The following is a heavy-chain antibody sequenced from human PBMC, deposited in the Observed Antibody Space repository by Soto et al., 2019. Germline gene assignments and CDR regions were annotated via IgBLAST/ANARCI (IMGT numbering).Heavy chain of an antibody. CDR1: GYTFTTYG. CDR2: ISAHNGNT. J-gene: IGHJ4*02. Sequence: QVHLVQSGAEVKKPGASVKVSCKGSGYTFTTYGITWVRQAPGQGLEWMGWISAHNGNTNYAQKLQGRVTVTRDTSASTAYMELRSLRSDDTAVYYCARGRYGYYWGQGALVTASS. V-gene: IGHV1-18*01. CDR3: ARGRYGYY. D-gene: IGHD1-1*01.